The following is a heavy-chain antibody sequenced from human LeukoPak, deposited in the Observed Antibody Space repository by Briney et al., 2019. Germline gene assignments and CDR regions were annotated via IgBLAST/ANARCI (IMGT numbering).Heavy chain of an antibody. CDR1: GFTFSIYA. CDR2: ITSRGEST. D-gene: IGHD3-22*01. V-gene: IGHV3-23*01. CDR3: ARDRPNYYGSDGHYYRRDGDY. J-gene: IGHJ4*02. Sequence: GGSLRLACAASGFTFSIYAMSWVRQAPGKGLQWVSSITSRGESTWYVDSVKGRLTITRDNSEHTLYLQMHSLRAEATAVYYCARDRPNYYGSDGHYYRRDGDYWGRGTLVSVSS.